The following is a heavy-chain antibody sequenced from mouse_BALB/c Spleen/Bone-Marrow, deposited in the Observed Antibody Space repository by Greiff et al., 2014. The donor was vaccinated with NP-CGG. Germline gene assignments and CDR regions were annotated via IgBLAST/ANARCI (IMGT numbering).Heavy chain of an antibody. J-gene: IGHJ4*01. CDR1: GITFRNFG. CDR2: ISSGSSTI. V-gene: IGHV5-17*02. Sequence: EVQLVESGGGLVQPGGSRKLSCAASGITFRNFGMHWVRQAPEKGLEWVAYISSGSSTIYYADTLKGRFTISRDNPKNTLFLQMTSLRSEDTAMYCCARIGRARGYAMDYWGQGTSVTVSS. CDR3: ARIGRARGYAMDY. D-gene: IGHD3-3*01.